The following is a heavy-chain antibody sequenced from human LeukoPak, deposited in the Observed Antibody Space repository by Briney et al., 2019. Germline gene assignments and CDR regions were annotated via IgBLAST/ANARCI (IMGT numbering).Heavy chain of an antibody. J-gene: IGHJ6*03. CDR1: GFTFTTYG. D-gene: IGHD1-1*01. CDR3: AREGTRVYYYMDV. CDR2: ISSDGNRK. V-gene: IGHV3-33*01. Sequence: GGSLRLSCAASGFTFTTYGMHWVRQAPGKGLEWVAFISSDGNRKFYTDSVKGRFTFSRDNSKNSLYLQMNSLRAEDTALYYCAREGTRVYYYMDVWGKGTTVTVSS.